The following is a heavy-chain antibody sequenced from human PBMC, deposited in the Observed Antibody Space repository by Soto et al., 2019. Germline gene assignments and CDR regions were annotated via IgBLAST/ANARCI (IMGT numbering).Heavy chain of an antibody. J-gene: IGHJ5*02. CDR1: GGTFSTYT. CDR3: ARGLECRGYCLDKPTWFGP. V-gene: IGHV1-69*06. Sequence: SVKLTCKASGGTFSTYTFSWVQQATGQGLEWMGRIIPIFGTPYYAQKFQGRVTITADKSTSTVYMELSSLGSDDTAVYFCARGLECRGYCLDKPTWFGPWGQGTLVTVSS. CDR2: IIPIFGTP. D-gene: IGHD2-15*01.